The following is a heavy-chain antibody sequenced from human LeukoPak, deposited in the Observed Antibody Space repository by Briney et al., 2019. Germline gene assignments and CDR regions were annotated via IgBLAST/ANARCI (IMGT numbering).Heavy chain of an antibody. J-gene: IGHJ4*02. Sequence: GGSLRLSCAAYGFTFSSYEMNWVRQAPGKGLEWVSAISGSGGSTYYADSVKGRFTISRDNSKNTLYLQMNSLRAEDTAVYYCAKDRGIGTTPGYYYWGQGTLVTVSS. CDR1: GFTFSSYE. V-gene: IGHV3-23*01. D-gene: IGHD1-1*01. CDR2: ISGSGGST. CDR3: AKDRGIGTTPGYYY.